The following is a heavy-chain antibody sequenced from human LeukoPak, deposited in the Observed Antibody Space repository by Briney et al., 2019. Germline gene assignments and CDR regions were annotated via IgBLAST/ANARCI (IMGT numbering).Heavy chain of an antibody. J-gene: IGHJ6*03. CDR3: ARDLGYCSGDSCYSYYMDV. CDR2: ISSSRNYI. V-gene: IGHV3-21*01. Sequence: GGTLRLSCAASGFTFSSHGMNWVRQAPGKGLEWDSSISSSRNYIYYADSVMGRFTISRDNAKNSLYLQMNSLRAEDTAVYYCARDLGYCSGDSCYSYYMDVWGKGITVTVSS. CDR1: GFTFSSHG. D-gene: IGHD2-15*01.